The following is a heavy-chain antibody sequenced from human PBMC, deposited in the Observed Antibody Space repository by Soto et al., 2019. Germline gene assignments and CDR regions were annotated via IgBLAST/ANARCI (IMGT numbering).Heavy chain of an antibody. V-gene: IGHV3-74*01. CDR3: ARDYYSSADY. J-gene: IGHJ4*02. CDR1: GFTFSRWW. D-gene: IGHD3-22*01. CDR2: ISHDGSTT. Sequence: GGSLRLSCIASGFTFSRWWMHWVRQAPGKGLEWVSRISHDGSTTAYADSVQGRFTISRDNAKNTLYLQMNSLRAEDTAVYYCARDYYSSADYWGQGTLVTVSS.